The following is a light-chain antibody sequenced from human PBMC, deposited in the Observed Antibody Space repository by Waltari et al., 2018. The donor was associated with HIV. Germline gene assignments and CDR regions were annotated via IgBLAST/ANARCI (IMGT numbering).Light chain of an antibody. CDR2: NTN. V-gene: IGLV1-44*01. Sequence: QSELTQPPSASGTPGQRVTIPCSGSNSSIGTNTVNWYQHRPGTAPKLLIFNTNQRPSGVPDRFSGSKSGTSASLAISGLQSEDEADYFCAVWDDSLNGLWVFGGGTKVTVL. CDR3: AVWDDSLNGLWV. CDR1: NSSIGTNT. J-gene: IGLJ3*02.